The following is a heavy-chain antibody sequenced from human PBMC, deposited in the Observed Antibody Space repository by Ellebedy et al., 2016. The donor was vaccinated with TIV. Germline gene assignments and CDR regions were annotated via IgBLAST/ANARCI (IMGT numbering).Heavy chain of an antibody. V-gene: IGHV3-48*01. CDR3: TTAYGDYGGVYYYMDV. CDR1: GFEFSFFT. D-gene: IGHD4-17*01. CDR2: ISSSSSAK. Sequence: PGGSLRLSCAASGFEFSFFTMIWVRQAPGEGLEWVAHISSSSSAKSYANSVKGRFTISRDNAENLLYLQMNSLRAEDTAVYYCTTAYGDYGGVYYYMDVWGKGTTVTVSS. J-gene: IGHJ6*03.